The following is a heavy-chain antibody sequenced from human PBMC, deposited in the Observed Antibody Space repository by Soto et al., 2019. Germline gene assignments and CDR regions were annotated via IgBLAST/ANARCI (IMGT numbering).Heavy chain of an antibody. D-gene: IGHD6-13*01. J-gene: IGHJ4*02. V-gene: IGHV5-10-1*01. Sequence: GESLKIYCKGSGCSCTSYWISWVRQMPGKGLEWMGRIDPSDSYTNYSPSFQGHVTISADKSISTAYLQWSSLKASDTAMYYCASTIIAAAGTSDYWGEGTLVTVSS. CDR1: GCSCTSYW. CDR2: IDPSDSYT. CDR3: ASTIIAAAGTSDY.